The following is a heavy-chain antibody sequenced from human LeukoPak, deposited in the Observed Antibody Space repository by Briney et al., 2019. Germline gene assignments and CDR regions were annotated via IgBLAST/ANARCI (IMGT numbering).Heavy chain of an antibody. D-gene: IGHD4-17*01. V-gene: IGHV4-59*01. Sequence: SETLSLTCTVSGGSITSYYWSWIRQPPGKGLEYIGYIYYSGRTNYNPSLKSRVTMSVDASKNKFSLTLISVTDADTAVYYCARGPTRYYFDYWGQGTLVTVSS. CDR1: GGSITSYY. J-gene: IGHJ4*02. CDR3: ARGPTRYYFDY. CDR2: IYYSGRT.